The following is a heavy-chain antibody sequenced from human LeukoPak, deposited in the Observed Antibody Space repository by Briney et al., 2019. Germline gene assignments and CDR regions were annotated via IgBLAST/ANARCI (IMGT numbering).Heavy chain of an antibody. J-gene: IGHJ3*02. V-gene: IGHV4-4*07. CDR3: GRDRDDILTGYYKPDAFDI. CDR1: GGSISSYY. D-gene: IGHD3-9*01. CDR2: IYTSGST. Sequence: SETLSLTCTVSGGSISSYYWSWIQQPAGKGLEWIGRIYTSGSTNYNPSLKSRVTISVDTSKNQFSLKLSSVTAADTAVYYCGRDRDDILTGYYKPDAFDIWGQGTMVTVSS.